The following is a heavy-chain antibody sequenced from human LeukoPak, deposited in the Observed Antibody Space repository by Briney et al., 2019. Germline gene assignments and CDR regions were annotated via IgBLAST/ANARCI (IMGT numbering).Heavy chain of an antibody. D-gene: IGHD1-26*01. V-gene: IGHV1-18*01. J-gene: IGHJ4*02. CDR3: ARSGRGTYYYFDL. Sequence: ASVKVSCKASGYTYTIYGISWVRQAPGQGLGWMGWISACNGYTHYAQKLQGRVTMTADTSTSTAYMELRSLRSDDTAVYYCARSGRGTYYYFDLWGQGTLVTVSS. CDR2: ISACNGYT. CDR1: GYTYTIYG.